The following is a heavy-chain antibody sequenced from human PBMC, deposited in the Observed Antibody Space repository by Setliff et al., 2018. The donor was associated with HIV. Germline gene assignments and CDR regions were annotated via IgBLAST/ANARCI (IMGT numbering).Heavy chain of an antibody. V-gene: IGHV3-43D*03. J-gene: IGHJ4*02. Sequence: GGSLRLSCAASGFTFDDYAMHWVRQAPGKGLEWVSLISWDGGSTYYADSVKGRFTISRDNAKNMLYLQMNSLSADDTAVYYCVRGSGYYYFDNWGQGALVTVSS. CDR2: ISWDGGST. CDR1: GFTFDDYA. CDR3: VRGSGYYYFDN. D-gene: IGHD3-22*01.